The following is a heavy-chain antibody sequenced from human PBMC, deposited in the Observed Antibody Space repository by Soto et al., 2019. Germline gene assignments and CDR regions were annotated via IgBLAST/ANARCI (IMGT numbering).Heavy chain of an antibody. Sequence: PGGSLRLSCAASGFTFSSYGMHWVRQAPGKGLEWVAVISYDGSNKYYADSVKGRFTISRDNSKNTLYLQMNSLRAEDTAVYYCAKVRDGSGRPAYYYYGMDVWGQGTTVTVSS. CDR3: AKVRDGSGRPAYYYYGMDV. CDR2: ISYDGSNK. CDR1: GFTFSSYG. J-gene: IGHJ6*02. D-gene: IGHD3-10*01. V-gene: IGHV3-30*18.